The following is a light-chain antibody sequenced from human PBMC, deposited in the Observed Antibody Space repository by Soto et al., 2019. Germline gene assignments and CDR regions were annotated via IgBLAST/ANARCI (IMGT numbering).Light chain of an antibody. CDR3: QQYDSYWT. CDR1: QNIRNW. J-gene: IGKJ1*01. CDR2: DVS. Sequence: IHMTQSPSTLSASIWDRVTITCRASQNIRNWLAWYQQKPGKAPKLLIYDVSSLESGVPPRFSGSGSGTDFTLTISGLQPDDFATYYCQQYDSYWTFGQGTKVDIK. V-gene: IGKV1-5*01.